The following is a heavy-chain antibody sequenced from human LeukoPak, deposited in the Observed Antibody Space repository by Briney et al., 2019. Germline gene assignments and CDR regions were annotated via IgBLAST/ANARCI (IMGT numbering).Heavy chain of an antibody. V-gene: IGHV3-48*04. Sequence: SGGSLRLSCAASGFTFSSYSMNWVRQAPGKGLEWVSFISSSSSTTYYADSVKGRFTISRDNAKNSLYLQMNSLRAEDTAVYYCARDRGGSYSAIDYWGQGTQVTVSS. CDR1: GFTFSSYS. J-gene: IGHJ4*02. D-gene: IGHD1-26*01. CDR3: ARDRGGSYSAIDY. CDR2: ISSSSSTT.